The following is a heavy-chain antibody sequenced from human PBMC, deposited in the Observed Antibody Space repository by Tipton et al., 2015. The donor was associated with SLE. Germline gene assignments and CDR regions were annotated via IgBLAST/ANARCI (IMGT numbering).Heavy chain of an antibody. CDR2: IYYGGNS. J-gene: IGHJ4*02. V-gene: IGHV4-39*07. CDR1: GDSISSGTYY. Sequence: TLSLTCSVPGDSISSGTYYWGWIRQSPGKGLGWIGTIYYGGNSYFNPSLKSRVTISVDTSKNQFSLKLSSVTAADTAMYYCARLRFGSGSPGDYWGQGTLVTVSS. D-gene: IGHD3-10*01. CDR3: ARLRFGSGSPGDY.